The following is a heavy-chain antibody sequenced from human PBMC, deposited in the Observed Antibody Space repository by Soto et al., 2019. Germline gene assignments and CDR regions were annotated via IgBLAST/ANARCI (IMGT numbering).Heavy chain of an antibody. CDR1: GFTFSNYG. CDR3: ATLPEGPGDY. CDR2: ISYDGSNK. J-gene: IGHJ4*02. V-gene: IGHV3-30*03. D-gene: IGHD3-10*01. Sequence: GGSLRLSCAASGFTFSNYGMHWVRQAPGKGLEWVAVISYDGSNKYYADSVKGRFTISRDNSKNTLYLQMNSLRAEDTAVYYCATLPEGPGDYWGQGTLVTVSS.